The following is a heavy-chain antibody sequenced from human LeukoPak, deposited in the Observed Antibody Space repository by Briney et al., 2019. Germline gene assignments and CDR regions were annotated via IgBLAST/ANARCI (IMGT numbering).Heavy chain of an antibody. Sequence: SETLSLTCAVYGGSFCVHNWIWIRQSPGKGLEWIGEINHSGSTNYNLSLKSRVTISIDTSKNQFSLKLSSVTAADTAVYYCARSSTNSSSWSYYFDYWGQGTLVTVSS. D-gene: IGHD6-13*01. CDR3: ARSSTNSSSWSYYFDY. CDR1: GGSFCVHN. V-gene: IGHV4-34*01. CDR2: INHSGST. J-gene: IGHJ4*02.